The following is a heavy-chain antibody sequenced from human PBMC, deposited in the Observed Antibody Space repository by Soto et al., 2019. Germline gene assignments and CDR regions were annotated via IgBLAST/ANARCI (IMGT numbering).Heavy chain of an antibody. V-gene: IGHV3-7*01. CDR2: IKQDGSAK. Sequence: EVQLVESGGGLVQPGGSLRLACAASGFTFNTFRMSWVRQAPGKGLEWVANIKQDGSAKNYVDSVKGRFTVSRGNAKPSLYLHMDSLTAEDSAVYYCASGGWLDYWGQGTLVIVSS. CDR3: ASGGWLDY. D-gene: IGHD2-15*01. CDR1: GFTFNTFR. J-gene: IGHJ4*01.